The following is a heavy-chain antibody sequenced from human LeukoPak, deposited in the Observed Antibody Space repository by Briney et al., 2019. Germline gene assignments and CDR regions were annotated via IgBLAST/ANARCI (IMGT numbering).Heavy chain of an antibody. CDR3: AKGSADSRPYYFDY. V-gene: IGHV3-23*01. Sequence: GGSLRLSCAASGFTFRSYVMSWIRQAPGKGLAWVSAISDSGGSTYYADSVKGRFTTSRDNSKNTRYLQMNSLRAEDTAVYYCAKGSADSRPYYFDYWGQGTLVIVSS. J-gene: IGHJ4*02. CDR2: ISDSGGST. D-gene: IGHD6-13*01. CDR1: GFTFRSYV.